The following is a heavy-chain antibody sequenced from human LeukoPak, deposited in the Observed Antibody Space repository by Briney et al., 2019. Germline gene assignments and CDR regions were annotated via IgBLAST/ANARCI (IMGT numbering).Heavy chain of an antibody. D-gene: IGHD1-26*01. CDR1: GYSFTSYW. CDR3: ARHHEVGAIGVAFDI. CDR2: IYPGDSDT. Sequence: GESLKIYCKGSGYSFTSYWIAWVRQMPGKGLEWMGIIYPGDSDTRYSPSFQGQVTISADKSISTAYLQWSSLKASDTAMYYCARHHEVGAIGVAFDIWGQGTMVTVSS. J-gene: IGHJ3*02. V-gene: IGHV5-51*01.